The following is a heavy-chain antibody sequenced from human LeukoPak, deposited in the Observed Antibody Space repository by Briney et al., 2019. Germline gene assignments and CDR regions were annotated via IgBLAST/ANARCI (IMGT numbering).Heavy chain of an antibody. CDR2: IYYSGST. CDR3: ARRDYGGNSGFDY. Sequence: SETLSVTCTVSGGSISSSSYYWGWIRQPPGKGLEWIGSIYYSGSTYYNPSLKSRVTISVDTSKNQFSLKLSSVTAADTAIYYCARRDYGGNSGFDYWGQGTLVTISS. CDR1: GGSISSSSYY. D-gene: IGHD4-23*01. V-gene: IGHV4-39*01. J-gene: IGHJ4*02.